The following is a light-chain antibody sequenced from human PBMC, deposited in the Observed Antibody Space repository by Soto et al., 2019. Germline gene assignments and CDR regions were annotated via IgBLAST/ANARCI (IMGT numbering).Light chain of an antibody. CDR1: SSDVGGYNY. CDR3: SSYTSSSHYV. V-gene: IGLV2-14*01. CDR2: EVS. J-gene: IGLJ1*01. Sequence: QSVLTQPASVSGSPGQSITISCTGTSSDVGGYNYVSWYQQHPGKAPKLMIYEVSNRPSGVSNRFSDSKSGNTASLTISGLQAEDEADYYCSSYTSSSHYVFGTGTKLTVL.